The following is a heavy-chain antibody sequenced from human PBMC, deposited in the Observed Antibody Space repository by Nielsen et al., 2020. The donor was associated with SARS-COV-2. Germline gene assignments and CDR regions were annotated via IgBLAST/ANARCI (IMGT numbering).Heavy chain of an antibody. V-gene: IGHV1-24*01. Sequence: ASVKVSCKVSGYSLTEISMHWVRQAPGKGLEWMGSFDPEDGEIIYEQKFEGRVTMTEDTSTDTAYMELRSLRSEDTAVYYCATSDFTIIPLFWGQGTAVTVSS. D-gene: IGHD3-3*01. J-gene: IGHJ6*02. CDR3: ATSDFTIIPLF. CDR2: FDPEDGEI. CDR1: GYSLTEIS.